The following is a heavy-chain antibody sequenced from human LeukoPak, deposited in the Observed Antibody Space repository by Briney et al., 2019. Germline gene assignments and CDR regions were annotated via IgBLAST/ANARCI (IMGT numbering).Heavy chain of an antibody. CDR1: GFTFSSYD. Sequence: GGSLRPSCAASGFTFSSYDMHWVRQATGKGLEWVSAIGTAGDTYYPGSVKGRFTISRENAKNSLYLQMNSLRAGDTAVYYCARATSYYDSSGYLHYYYGMDVWGQGTTVTVSS. J-gene: IGHJ6*02. CDR3: ARATSYYDSSGYLHYYYGMDV. CDR2: IGTAGDT. V-gene: IGHV3-13*01. D-gene: IGHD3-22*01.